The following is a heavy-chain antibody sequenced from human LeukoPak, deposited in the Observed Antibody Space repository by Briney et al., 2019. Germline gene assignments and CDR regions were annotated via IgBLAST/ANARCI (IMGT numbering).Heavy chain of an antibody. J-gene: IGHJ4*02. CDR3: VRSDDFWSGYYGC. Sequence: SETLSLTCTVSGGSISSSSYYWGWIRQPPGKGLEWIGSIYYSGSTYYNPSLKSRVTISVDTSKNQFSLKLSSVTAADTAVYYCVRSDDFWSGYYGCWGQGTLVTVSS. CDR2: IYYSGST. CDR1: GGSISSSSYY. V-gene: IGHV4-39*07. D-gene: IGHD3-3*01.